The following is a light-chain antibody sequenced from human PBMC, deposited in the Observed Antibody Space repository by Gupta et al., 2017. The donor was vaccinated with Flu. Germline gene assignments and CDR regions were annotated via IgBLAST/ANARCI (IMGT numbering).Light chain of an antibody. CDR3: QQYNAWPYT. CDR2: GAS. Sequence: GERATLSCRASQSVSSSLAWYQQEPGQAPRLLIYGASTRATGIPARFSGRGSGTEFTLTISSLQSADFAVYYCQQYNAWPYTFGQGTKLEIK. V-gene: IGKV3-15*01. J-gene: IGKJ2*01. CDR1: QSVSSS.